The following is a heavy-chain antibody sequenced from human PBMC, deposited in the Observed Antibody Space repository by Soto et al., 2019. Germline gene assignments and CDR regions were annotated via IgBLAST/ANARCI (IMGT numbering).Heavy chain of an antibody. D-gene: IGHD3-3*01. J-gene: IGHJ3*02. CDR1: NISITTDLDY. CDR2: INHSGST. CDR3: ARRSILTIFGVVTPGAFDI. V-gene: IGHV4-39*07. Sequence: PSETLSLTCTVSNISITTDLDYWGWVRQPPGKGLEWIGDINHSGSTNYNPSLKSRVTISVDTSKNQFSLKLSSVTAADTAVYYCARRSILTIFGVVTPGAFDIWGQGTMVTVSS.